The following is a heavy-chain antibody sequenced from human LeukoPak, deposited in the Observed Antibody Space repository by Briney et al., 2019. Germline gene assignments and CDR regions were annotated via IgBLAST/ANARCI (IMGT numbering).Heavy chain of an antibody. D-gene: IGHD5-12*01. CDR2: IYYSGST. CDR1: GGSISSGSYY. Sequence: SETLSLTCTVSGGSISSGSYYSGWVRPPPRKGLEWIGSIYYSGSTYYNPSLKSRVPISVDTSKNQFSRKLSSVTAADTAVYYCARRVATAYNWFDPWGQGTLDTVYS. J-gene: IGHJ5*02. CDR3: ARRVATAYNWFDP. V-gene: IGHV4-39*01.